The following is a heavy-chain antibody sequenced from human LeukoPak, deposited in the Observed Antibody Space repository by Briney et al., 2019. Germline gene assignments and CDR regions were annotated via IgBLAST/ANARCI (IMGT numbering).Heavy chain of an antibody. J-gene: IGHJ4*02. CDR2: IWYDGSNK. CDR1: GFTFSSYG. D-gene: IGHD6-19*01. CDR3: ARDRLFASVAGTTGGY. Sequence: TGGSLRLSCAASGFTFSSYGMHWVRQAPGKGLEWVAVIWYDGSNKYYADSVKGRFTISRDNSKNTLYLQMNSLRAEDTAVYYCARDRLFASVAGTTGGYWGQGTLVTVSS. V-gene: IGHV3-33*01.